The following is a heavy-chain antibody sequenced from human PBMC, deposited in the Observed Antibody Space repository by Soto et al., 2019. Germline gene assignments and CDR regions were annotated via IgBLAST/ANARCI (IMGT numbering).Heavy chain of an antibody. CDR2: ISAYNGNT. V-gene: IGHV1-18*01. J-gene: IGHJ3*02. CDR3: ARDRSLGIVVVPAPDAFDI. D-gene: IGHD2-2*03. CDR1: GCTFTSYG. Sequence: ASVKVSCKASGCTFTSYGISWVRQAPGQGLEWMGWISAYNGNTNYAQKLQGRVTMTTDTSTSTAYMELRSLRSDDTAVYYCARDRSLGIVVVPAPDAFDIWGQGTMVTVSS.